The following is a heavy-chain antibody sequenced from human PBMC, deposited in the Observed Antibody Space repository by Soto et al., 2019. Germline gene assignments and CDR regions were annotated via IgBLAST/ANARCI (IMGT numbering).Heavy chain of an antibody. Sequence: EVQVLESGGGLVQPGGSLRLSCAASGFIFTKNAMTWVRQAPGKGLEWLSGISGTAGRKYYADSVKGRFTISRDTSKNTVYLRMNSLRAEDTAIYYCGGRTVSSSGTVDVGDRGTMVTVSS. CDR1: GFIFTKNA. CDR2: ISGTAGRK. CDR3: GGRTVSSSGTVDV. J-gene: IGHJ3*01. V-gene: IGHV3-23*01. D-gene: IGHD3-10*01.